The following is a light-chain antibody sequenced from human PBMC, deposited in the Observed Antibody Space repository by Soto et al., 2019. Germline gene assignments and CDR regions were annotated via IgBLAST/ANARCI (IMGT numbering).Light chain of an antibody. CDR2: DVS. V-gene: IGLV2-11*01. Sequence: QSVLTQPRSVSGSPGQSVTISCTGTSSDVGGYNYVSWYRQHPGKAPKLMIYDVSKRPSGVPDRYSGSKSGNTASLTISGRQAEDEADYYCCSYAGSYTWVFVTGTKLTVL. CDR3: CSYAGSYTWV. CDR1: SSDVGGYNY. J-gene: IGLJ1*01.